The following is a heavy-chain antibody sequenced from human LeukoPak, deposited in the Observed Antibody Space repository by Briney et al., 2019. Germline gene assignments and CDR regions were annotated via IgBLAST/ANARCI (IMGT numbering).Heavy chain of an antibody. D-gene: IGHD5-12*01. Sequence: PGGSLRLSCAASGFTFSSYSMNWVRQAPGRGLEWVGRIKSKPDGGTTDYAAPVKGRFTISRDDSKSTLYLQMNSLKTEDTAVYYCATGGYSGYDFTFGGQGTLVTVSS. V-gene: IGHV3-15*01. J-gene: IGHJ4*02. CDR1: GFTFSSYS. CDR3: ATGGYSGYDFTF. CDR2: IKSKPDGGTT.